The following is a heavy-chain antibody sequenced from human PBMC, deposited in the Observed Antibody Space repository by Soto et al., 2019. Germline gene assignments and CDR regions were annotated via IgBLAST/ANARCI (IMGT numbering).Heavy chain of an antibody. CDR1: GYSFTSYW. D-gene: IGHD6-6*01. CDR2: IYPGDSDT. J-gene: IGHJ3*02. V-gene: IGHV5-51*01. Sequence: GESLKISCKGSGYSFTSYWIGWVRQMPGKGLEWMGIIYPGDSDTRYSPSFQGQVTISADKSISTAYLQWSSLKASDTAMYYCATTHSSCQTKLCAFDIWGQGTMVTVS. CDR3: ATTHSSCQTKLCAFDI.